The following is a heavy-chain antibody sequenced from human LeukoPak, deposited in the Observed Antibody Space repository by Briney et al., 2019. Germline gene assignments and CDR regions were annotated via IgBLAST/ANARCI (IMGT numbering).Heavy chain of an antibody. CDR2: ISSSSSYI. D-gene: IGHD3-10*01. CDR3: ARGKMVRGVINPNYYGMDV. Sequence: GGSLRLSCAASGFTFSSYSMNWVCQAPGKGLEWVSSISSSSSYIYYADSVKGRFTISRDNAKNSLYLQMNSLTAEDTAVYYCARGKMVRGVINPNYYGMDVWGQGTTVTVSS. J-gene: IGHJ6*02. V-gene: IGHV3-21*01. CDR1: GFTFSSYS.